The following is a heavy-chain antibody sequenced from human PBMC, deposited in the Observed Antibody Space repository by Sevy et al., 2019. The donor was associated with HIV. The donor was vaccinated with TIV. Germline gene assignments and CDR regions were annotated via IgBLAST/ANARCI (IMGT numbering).Heavy chain of an antibody. CDR3: VRDGLASATDFDY. D-gene: IGHD2-15*01. CDR2: IKEDGSDK. J-gene: IGHJ4*02. V-gene: IGHV3-7*01. CDR1: GFTFSNYW. Sequence: GGSLRLSCEVSGFTFSNYWMTWVRQAPGKGLEWVANIKEDGSDKYYGDSVKGRLSLSRDNAKNSLYLQMDSLGAEDTAVYYCVRDGLASATDFDYWGQGTLVTVSS.